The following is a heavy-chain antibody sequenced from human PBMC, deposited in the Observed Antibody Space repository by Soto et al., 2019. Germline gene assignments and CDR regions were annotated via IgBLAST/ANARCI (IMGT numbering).Heavy chain of an antibody. V-gene: IGHV1-18*01. J-gene: IGHJ4*02. D-gene: IGHD1-1*01. CDR2: ISAHKGNT. CDR3: ARGRYGDY. Sequence: QVHLVQSGAEVKKPGASVKVSCKGSGYTFTSYGITWVRQAPGQGLEWMGWISAHKGNTDYAQKLQGRVTVTRDTSTSTAYRELRSVRSDDTAVFCCARGRYGDYWGQGALVTVSS. CDR1: GYTFTSYG.